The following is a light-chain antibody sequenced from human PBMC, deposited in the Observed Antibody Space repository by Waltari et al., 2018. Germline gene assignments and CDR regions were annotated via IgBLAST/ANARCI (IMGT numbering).Light chain of an antibody. Sequence: EIVMTPSPATLSVSPGGGATLSCRASRASASNVAWYQQRPGQPLRLLIFDASTRATGIPERFSGSWSGPEFTLTISSLQSEDSAVYFCQQFNTGYSFGQGTKLEI. CDR1: RASASN. J-gene: IGKJ2*01. CDR3: QQFNTGYS. V-gene: IGKV3-15*01. CDR2: DAS.